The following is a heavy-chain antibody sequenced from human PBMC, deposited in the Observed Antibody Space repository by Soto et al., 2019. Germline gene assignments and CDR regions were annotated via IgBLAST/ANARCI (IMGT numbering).Heavy chain of an antibody. V-gene: IGHV3-23*01. D-gene: IGHD3-16*01. Sequence: EVQLLESGGGLVQPGGSLRLSCAASGFTFSSYAMSWVRQAPGKGLEWVSAISGSAGSTYYADSVKGRFTISRDNSKNTVFLQMNRVRAEDTALYYCAKLTCGGVWGAFFDYWGQGTLVTVSS. CDR3: AKLTCGGVWGAFFDY. CDR2: ISGSAGST. J-gene: IGHJ4*02. CDR1: GFTFSSYA.